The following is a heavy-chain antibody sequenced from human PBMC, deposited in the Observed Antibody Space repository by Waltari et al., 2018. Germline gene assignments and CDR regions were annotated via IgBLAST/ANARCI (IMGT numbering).Heavy chain of an antibody. J-gene: IGHJ6*02. CDR2: INAGNGNT. Sequence: QVQLVQSGAEVKKPGASVKVSCKASGYTFTSYALHWVRQAPGQRLEWMGWINAGNGNTKYSQKFQGRVTITRDTSASTAYMELSSLRSEDTAVYYCAREGGVKSSSYYYGMDVWGQGTTVTVSS. CDR1: GYTFTSYA. D-gene: IGHD6-13*01. V-gene: IGHV1-3*01. CDR3: AREGGVKSSSYYYGMDV.